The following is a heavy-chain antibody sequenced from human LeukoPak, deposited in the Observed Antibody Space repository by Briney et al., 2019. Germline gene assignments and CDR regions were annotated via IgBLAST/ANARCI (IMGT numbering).Heavy chain of an antibody. Sequence: GRSLRLSCAASGFTFDDYAMPWVRHAPGKGLEWVSGISWNSGSIGYADSVKGRFTISRDNAKNSLYLQMNSLRAEDTALYYCAKDIFGSTSSPDAFDIWGQGTMVTVSS. V-gene: IGHV3-9*01. CDR1: GFTFDDYA. D-gene: IGHD2-2*01. CDR3: AKDIFGSTSSPDAFDI. CDR2: ISWNSGSI. J-gene: IGHJ3*02.